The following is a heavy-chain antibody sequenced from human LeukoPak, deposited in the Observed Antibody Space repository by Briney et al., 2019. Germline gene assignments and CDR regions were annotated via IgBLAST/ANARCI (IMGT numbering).Heavy chain of an antibody. Sequence: PETPSLTCIVSGGSISSYYCSWIRQPAEKGLEWIGRIYSRGSSNYNPSLKGRVTMSVHTSKNQSSLKLSSVSAADTAVYCCARGGPSIAARLGLAYYFDLGGRGPLVSVS. CDR1: GGSISSYY. J-gene: IGHJ4*02. CDR3: ARGGPSIAARLGLAYYFDL. V-gene: IGHV4-4*07. D-gene: IGHD6-6*01. CDR2: IYSRGSS.